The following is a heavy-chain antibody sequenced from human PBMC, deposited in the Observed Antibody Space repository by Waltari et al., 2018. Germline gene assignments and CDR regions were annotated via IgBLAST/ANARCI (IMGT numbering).Heavy chain of an antibody. CDR2: MSGSGGST. D-gene: IGHD3-9*01. CDR1: GFTFSSYA. CDR3: ANTGYYNSFDY. V-gene: IGHV3-23*01. J-gene: IGHJ4*02. Sequence: EVQLLESGGGLVQPGGSLRLSCAASGFTFSSYAMSWVRQAPGKGVEGVSAMSGSGGSTYYADSVKGRFTISRDNSKNTLYLQMNSLRAEDTAVYYCANTGYYNSFDYWGQGTLVTVSS.